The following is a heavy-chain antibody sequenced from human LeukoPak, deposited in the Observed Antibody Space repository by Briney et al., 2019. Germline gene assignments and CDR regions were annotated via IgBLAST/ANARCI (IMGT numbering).Heavy chain of an antibody. J-gene: IGHJ3*02. CDR3: ARDRDRLSHDAFDI. CDR1: GYTFTSYG. V-gene: IGHV1-18*04. D-gene: IGHD3/OR15-3a*01. CDR2: ISAYNGNT. Sequence: ASVKVSCKASGYTFTSYGISWVRQAPGQGLEWMGWISAYNGNTNYAQKLQGRVTMTTDTSTSTAYMELRSLRSDDTAVYYCARDRDRLSHDAFDIWGQGTMVTVSS.